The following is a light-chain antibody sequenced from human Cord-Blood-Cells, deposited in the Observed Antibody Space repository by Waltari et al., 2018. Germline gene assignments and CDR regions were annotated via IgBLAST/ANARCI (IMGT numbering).Light chain of an antibody. V-gene: IGLV3-25*02. Sequence: SYELPQPPSVSVSPGQTARITCSGDALPTLYAYWYQQKPGQAPGRVIYKDSERPSGIPERFSGSSSGTTVTLTISGVQAEDEADYYCQSADSSGTYPVFGGGTQLTVL. CDR2: KDS. J-gene: IGLJ7*01. CDR3: QSADSSGTYPV. CDR1: ALPTLY.